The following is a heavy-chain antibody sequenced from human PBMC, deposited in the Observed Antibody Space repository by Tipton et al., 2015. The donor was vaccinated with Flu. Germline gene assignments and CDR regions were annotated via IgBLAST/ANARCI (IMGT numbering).Heavy chain of an antibody. CDR2: IGGGGATT. D-gene: IGHD6-19*01. V-gene: IGHV3-23*01. CDR1: GFTFSRYA. CDR3: AKVIPEKVAGLDS. Sequence: SLRLSCTASGFTFSRYAMSWVRQAPGKGLGWVSSIGGGGATTYFADSVKGRFTISRDNIRNTLFLQMNSLRAEDTAIYYCAKVIPEKVAGLDSWGQGTLVTVSS. J-gene: IGHJ4*02.